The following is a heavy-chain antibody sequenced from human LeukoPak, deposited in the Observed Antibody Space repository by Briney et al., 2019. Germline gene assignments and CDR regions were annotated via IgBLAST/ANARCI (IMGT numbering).Heavy chain of an antibody. J-gene: IGHJ4*02. CDR1: GFTFSSYA. D-gene: IGHD3-22*01. CDR3: AKDTGDYYDSSGYYLDY. V-gene: IGHV3-23*01. CDR2: ISGSGGST. Sequence: GGSLRLSCAASGFTFSSYAMSWVHQAPGKGLEWVSAISGSGGSTYYADSVKGRFTISRDNSKNTLYLQMNSLRAEDTAVYYCAKDTGDYYDSSGYYLDYWGQGTLVTVSS.